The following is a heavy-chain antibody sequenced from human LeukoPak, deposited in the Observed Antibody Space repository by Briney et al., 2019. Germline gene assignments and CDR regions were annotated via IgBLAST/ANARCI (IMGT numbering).Heavy chain of an antibody. CDR1: GFTFSNYW. CDR2: IKQDGSEK. Sequence: GGSLRLSCAASGFTFSNYWMSWVRQAPGKGLEWVANIKQDGSEKYYVDSVKGRFTISRDNAKNSLYLQMNSLRVEDTAVYYCARDLGATTDPFDYWGQGTLVTVSS. J-gene: IGHJ4*02. V-gene: IGHV3-7*01. D-gene: IGHD1-26*01. CDR3: ARDLGATTDPFDY.